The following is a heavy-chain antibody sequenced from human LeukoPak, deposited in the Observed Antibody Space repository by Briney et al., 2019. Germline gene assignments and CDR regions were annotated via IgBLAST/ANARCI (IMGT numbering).Heavy chain of an antibody. CDR1: GFSISNDW. D-gene: IGHD3-10*01. J-gene: IGHJ4*02. V-gene: IGHV3-15*01. CDR2: VKSKGAGETT. CDR3: TLIQGWGSGSYYLDY. Sequence: AGGSLRLSCAASGFSISNDWMSWVRQAPGKGLEWDGRVKSKGAGETTDYAAPVKGRFTISRDDSKNTLYLQMNSLKTEDTAVYYCTLIQGWGSGSYYLDYWGQGTLVTVSS.